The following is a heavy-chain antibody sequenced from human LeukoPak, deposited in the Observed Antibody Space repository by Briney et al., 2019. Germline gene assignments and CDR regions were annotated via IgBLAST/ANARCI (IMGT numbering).Heavy chain of an antibody. J-gene: IGHJ4*02. CDR1: GFTFSDYY. CDR2: ISSSSSYT. Sequence: GGSLRLSCAASGFTFSDYYMSWIRQAPGKGLEWVSYISSSSSYTNYADSVKGRFTISRDNAKNSLYLQMNSLRAEDTAVYYCARDGDYDIFTGYFEIYRPDYWGQGTLVTVSS. D-gene: IGHD3-9*01. V-gene: IGHV3-11*05. CDR3: ARDGDYDIFTGYFEIYRPDY.